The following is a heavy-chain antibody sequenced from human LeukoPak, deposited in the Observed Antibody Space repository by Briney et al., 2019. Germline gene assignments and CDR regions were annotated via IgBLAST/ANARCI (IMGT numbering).Heavy chain of an antibody. J-gene: IGHJ4*02. Sequence: GGSLRLSCAASGFTFSSYAMSWVRLAPGKGLEWVSTISISGGSTYYADSVKGRFTISRDNSKNTLYLQMNSLRAEDTAVYYCAKDIRLRPGGFDYWGQGTLVTVSS. CDR1: GFTFSSYA. D-gene: IGHD2-21*02. V-gene: IGHV3-23*01. CDR3: AKDIRLRPGGFDY. CDR2: ISISGGST.